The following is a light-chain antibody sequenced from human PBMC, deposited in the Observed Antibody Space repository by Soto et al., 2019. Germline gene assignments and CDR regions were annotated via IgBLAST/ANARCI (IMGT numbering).Light chain of an antibody. CDR2: SAS. J-gene: IGKJ4*01. Sequence: DIQMTPSPSSLSASVGDRVTITCRASQGISNYLGWFQQKPGQAPKSLIYSASSLQCGVPSKFSGSGSGTDFTLTSSSLQPEDSATYYCHQYNSLPLTFGGGTKVEI. CDR3: HQYNSLPLT. V-gene: IGKV1-16*02. CDR1: QGISNY.